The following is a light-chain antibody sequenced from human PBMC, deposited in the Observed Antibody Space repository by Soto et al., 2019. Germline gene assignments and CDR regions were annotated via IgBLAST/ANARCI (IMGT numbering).Light chain of an antibody. J-gene: IGLJ1*01. CDR3: SSYTSGNTPYV. Sequence: SELTRVVYVSGSPGRSIIITRTGTSSDVGGYNYVSWYQQYPGKAPKLMIYDVSDRPSGVSNRFSGSKSGNTASLTISGLQPEDEADYFCSSYTSGNTPYVFGTGTNVTVL. CDR2: DVS. V-gene: IGLV2-14*01. CDR1: SSDVGGYNY.